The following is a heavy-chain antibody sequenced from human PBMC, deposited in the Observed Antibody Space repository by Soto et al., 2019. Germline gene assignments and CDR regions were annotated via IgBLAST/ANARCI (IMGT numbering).Heavy chain of an antibody. CDR2: INPSGGSI. CDR1: GYTFTSYY. Sequence: QVQLVQSGAEVKKPGASVKVSCKASGYTFTSYYMHWVRQAPGQGLEGMGMINPSGGSIRYTQKLQGRVTMTRDTSTSTVYMELSGLRTEDTAMFYCARGGDYYSAGSYLIYWGQGTLVTVSS. D-gene: IGHD3-10*01. J-gene: IGHJ4*02. V-gene: IGHV1-46*04. CDR3: ARGGDYYSAGSYLIY.